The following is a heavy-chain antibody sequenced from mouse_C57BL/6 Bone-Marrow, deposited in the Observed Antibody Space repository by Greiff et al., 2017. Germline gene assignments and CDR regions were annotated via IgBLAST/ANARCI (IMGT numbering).Heavy chain of an antibody. J-gene: IGHJ4*01. CDR2: IHPSDSDT. D-gene: IGHD1-1*01. Sequence: QVQLQQPGAELVKPGASVKVSCKASGYTFTSYWMHWVKQRPGQGLEWIGRIHPSDSDTNYNQKFKGKATLTVAKSSSTAYMQRSSLTSEDSAVYYCAILRLYYGSSYDAMDYWGQGTSVTGSS. CDR3: AILRLYYGSSYDAMDY. V-gene: IGHV1-74*01. CDR1: GYTFTSYW.